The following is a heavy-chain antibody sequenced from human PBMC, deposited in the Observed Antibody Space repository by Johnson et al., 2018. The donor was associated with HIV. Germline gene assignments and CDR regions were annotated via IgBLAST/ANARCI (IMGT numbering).Heavy chain of an antibody. J-gene: IGHJ3*02. Sequence: VQLVESGGGLVQPGGSLRLYCAASGFTFSSYEMNWVRQAPGKGLEWVSYISSSGSTIYYADSVKGRFTISRDNAKNSLYLQMNSLRAEDTAVYYCAKGLGSSDAFDIWCQGTMVTVSS. CDR1: GFTFSSYE. V-gene: IGHV3-48*03. D-gene: IGHD3-16*01. CDR2: ISSSGSTI. CDR3: AKGLGSSDAFDI.